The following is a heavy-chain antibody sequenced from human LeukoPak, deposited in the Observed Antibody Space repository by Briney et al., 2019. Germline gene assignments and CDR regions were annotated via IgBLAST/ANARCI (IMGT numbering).Heavy chain of an antibody. CDR2: INPNSGGT. CDR3: ARRVGIAAAGTSWFDP. Sequence: ASVKVSCKASGYIFTNYGITWVRQAPGQGLEWMGWINPNSGGTNYAQKFQGRVTMTRDTSISTAYMELSRLRSDDTAVYYCARRVGIAAAGTSWFDPWGQGTLVTVSS. CDR1: GYIFTNYG. D-gene: IGHD6-13*01. V-gene: IGHV1-2*02. J-gene: IGHJ5*02.